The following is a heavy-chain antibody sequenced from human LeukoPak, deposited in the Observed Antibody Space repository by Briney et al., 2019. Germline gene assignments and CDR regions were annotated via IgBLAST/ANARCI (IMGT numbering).Heavy chain of an antibody. CDR2: IHPDGRI. V-gene: IGHV4-28*05. Sequence: SETLSLTCAVSGYSISSRNWWGWIRQPPGKGLEWIGYIHPDGRIHYNPSLKSRVSMSLDTSKNQFSLKLTSVTAVDTAVYYCARRIAAAGKFGYMDVWGKGTTVTVSS. J-gene: IGHJ6*03. CDR3: ARRIAAAGKFGYMDV. D-gene: IGHD6-13*01. CDR1: GYSISSRNW.